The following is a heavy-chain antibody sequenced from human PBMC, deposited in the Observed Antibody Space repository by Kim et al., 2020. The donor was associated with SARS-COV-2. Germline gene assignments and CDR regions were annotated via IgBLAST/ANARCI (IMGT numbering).Heavy chain of an antibody. CDR1: GGSFSGYY. V-gene: IGHV4-34*01. D-gene: IGHD5-12*01. J-gene: IGHJ2*01. Sequence: SETLSLTCAVYGGSFSGYYWSWIRQPPGKGLEWIGEINHSGSTNYNPSLKSRVTISVDTSKNQFSLKLSSVTAADTAVYYCARGVPRGWLQQKSPRYFDLWGRGTLVTVSS. CDR3: ARGVPRGWLQQKSPRYFDL. CDR2: INHSGST.